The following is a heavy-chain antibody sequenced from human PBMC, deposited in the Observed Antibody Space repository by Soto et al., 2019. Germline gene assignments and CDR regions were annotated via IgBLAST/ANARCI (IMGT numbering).Heavy chain of an antibody. CDR3: AKDPRYFDWSSNWFDP. Sequence: PGGSLRLSCAASGFTFNSYTMAWVRQAPGKGLEWVSAISGSGGSTSYADSVKGRFTISRDNSKNTLYLQMNSLGAEDTAVYYCAKDPRYFDWSSNWFDPWGQGTLVTVSS. V-gene: IGHV3-23*01. J-gene: IGHJ5*02. D-gene: IGHD3-9*01. CDR2: ISGSGGST. CDR1: GFTFNSYT.